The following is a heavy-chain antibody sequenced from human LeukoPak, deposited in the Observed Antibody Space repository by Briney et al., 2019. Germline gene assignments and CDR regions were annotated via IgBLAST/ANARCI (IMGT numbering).Heavy chain of an antibody. CDR3: ARLYVDTAMVDFDY. CDR2: IIPIFGTA. V-gene: IGHV1-69*06. J-gene: IGHJ4*02. D-gene: IGHD5-18*01. CDR1: GGTFSSYA. Sequence: SVKVSCKASGGTFSSYAISGVRQAPGQGLDWMGGIIPIFGTAIYAQKFQGRVTITADKSTSTAYMELSSLRSEDTAVYYCARLYVDTAMVDFDYWGQGTLVTVSS.